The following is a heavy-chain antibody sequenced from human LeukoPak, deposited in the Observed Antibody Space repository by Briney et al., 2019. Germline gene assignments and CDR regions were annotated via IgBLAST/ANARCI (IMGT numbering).Heavy chain of an antibody. V-gene: IGHV4-39*01. D-gene: IGHD3-9*01. CDR2: IYYSGST. Sequence: PSETLSLTCTVSGGSISSSSYYWGWIRQPPGKGLEWIGSIYYSGSTYYNPSLKSRVTISVDTSKNQFSLKLSSVTAADTAVYYCARHAYDILTAAYYYYYYMDVWGKGTTVTISS. CDR3: ARHAYDILTAAYYYYYYMDV. CDR1: GGSISSSSYY. J-gene: IGHJ6*03.